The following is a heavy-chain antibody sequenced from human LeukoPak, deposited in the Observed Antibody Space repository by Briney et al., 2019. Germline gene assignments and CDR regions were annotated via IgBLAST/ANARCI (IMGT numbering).Heavy chain of an antibody. CDR3: ARVEMATISAYYFDY. D-gene: IGHD5-24*01. CDR1: GYTFTTFG. V-gene: IGHV1-69*13. J-gene: IGHJ4*02. Sequence: ASGKVSCKAPGYTFTTFGTSWVRQAPGQGLGWMGGINPSFGTANYAQKFQGRVTITADESTSTAYMELSSLRSEDTAVYYCARVEMATISAYYFDYWGQGTLVTVSS. CDR2: INPSFGTA.